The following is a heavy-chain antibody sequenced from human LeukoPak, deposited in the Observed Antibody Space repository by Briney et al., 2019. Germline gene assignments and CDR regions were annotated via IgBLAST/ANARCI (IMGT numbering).Heavy chain of an antibody. Sequence: GSSVKVSCKASGGTFSSYAISWVRQAPGQGLEWMGGIIPIFGTTNYAQKFQGRVTITADKSTGTAYMELSSLRSEDTAVYYCAVRYCSSTSCYSNDAFDIWGQGTTDTVSS. CDR1: GGTFSSYA. CDR2: IIPIFGTT. D-gene: IGHD2-2*01. J-gene: IGHJ3*02. V-gene: IGHV1-69*06. CDR3: AVRYCSSTSCYSNDAFDI.